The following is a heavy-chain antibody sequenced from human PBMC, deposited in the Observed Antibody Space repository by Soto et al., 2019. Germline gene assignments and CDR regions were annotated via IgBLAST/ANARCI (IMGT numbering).Heavy chain of an antibody. CDR1: VGTFSSYA. CDR2: IIPIFGTA. Sequence: SVKVSCKASVGTFSSYAISWVRQAPGQGLEWMGGIIPIFGTANYAQKFQGRVTVTADESTSTAYMELSSLRSEDTAVYYCARSEAYCGGDCYSYYWGQGTLVTVSS. D-gene: IGHD2-21*02. V-gene: IGHV1-69*13. J-gene: IGHJ4*02. CDR3: ARSEAYCGGDCYSYY.